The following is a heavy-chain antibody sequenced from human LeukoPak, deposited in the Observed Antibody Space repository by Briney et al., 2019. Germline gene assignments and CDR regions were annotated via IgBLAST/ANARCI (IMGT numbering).Heavy chain of an antibody. J-gene: IGHJ5*02. CDR2: IYTSGST. Sequence: SETLSLTCTVSGGSNISYYWSWIRQPAGKGLEWIGRIYTSGSTNYNPSLKSRVTMSVDTSKNQFSLKLSSVTAADTAVYYCARDLDYGDYAWFDPWGQGTLVTVSS. V-gene: IGHV4-4*07. CDR3: ARDLDYGDYAWFDP. D-gene: IGHD4-17*01. CDR1: GGSNISYY.